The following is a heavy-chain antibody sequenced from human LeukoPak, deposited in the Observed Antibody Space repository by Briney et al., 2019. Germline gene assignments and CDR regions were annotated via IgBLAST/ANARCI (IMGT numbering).Heavy chain of an antibody. CDR3: ARDLGSYSSGWYMGFDY. J-gene: IGHJ4*02. CDR2: INSDGSST. CDR1: GFTFSSYW. D-gene: IGHD6-19*01. Sequence: PGGSLRLSCAASGFTFSSYWMEWVRQAPGKGLVWVSRINSDGSSTSYADSVKGRFTISRDNAKNTLYLQMNSLRAEDTAIYYCARDLGSYSSGWYMGFDYWGQGTLVTVSS. V-gene: IGHV3-74*01.